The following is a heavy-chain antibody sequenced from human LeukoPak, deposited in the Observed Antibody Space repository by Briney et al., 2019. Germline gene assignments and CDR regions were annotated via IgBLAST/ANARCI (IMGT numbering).Heavy chain of an antibody. V-gene: IGHV4-59*01. CDR2: IYYSGST. CDR1: GGSISSYY. D-gene: IGHD1-1*01. J-gene: IGHJ6*02. Sequence: SETLSLTCTVSGGSISSYYWSWIRQPPGKGLEWIGYIYYSGSTNYNPSPKSRVTISVDTSKNQFSLKLSSVTAADTAVYYCARRVRYYYGMDVWGQGTTVTVSS. CDR3: ARRVRYYYGMDV.